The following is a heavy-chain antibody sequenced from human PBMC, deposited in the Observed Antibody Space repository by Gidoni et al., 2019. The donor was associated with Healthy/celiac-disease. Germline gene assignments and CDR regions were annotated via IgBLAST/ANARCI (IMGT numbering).Heavy chain of an antibody. CDR2: IWYEGSNK. CDR3: ARDLAGLAYYDFWSGPEGYYYGMDV. CDR1: GFTFSSYA. Sequence: QVQLVESGGGVVQPGRSLRLSCSASGFTFSSYAMHWVRQAPGKGLEWVAVIWYEGSNKYYADSVKGRFTISRDNSKNTLYLQMNSLRAEDTAVYYCARDLAGLAYYDFWSGPEGYYYGMDVWGQGTTVTVSS. V-gene: IGHV3-33*01. D-gene: IGHD3-3*01. J-gene: IGHJ6*02.